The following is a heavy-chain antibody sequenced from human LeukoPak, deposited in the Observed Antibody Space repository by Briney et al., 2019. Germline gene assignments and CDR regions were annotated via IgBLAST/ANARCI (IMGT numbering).Heavy chain of an antibody. V-gene: IGHV3-33*01. Sequence: GRSLRLSCAASGFTFSSYGMHWVRQAPGKGLEWVAVIWYDGSNKYYADSVKGRFTISRDNSKNSLYLQMNSLRAEDTAVYYCARGQLLFDYYYGMDVWGQGTTVTVSS. CDR2: IWYDGSNK. D-gene: IGHD2-2*01. CDR1: GFTFSSYG. J-gene: IGHJ6*02. CDR3: ARGQLLFDYYYGMDV.